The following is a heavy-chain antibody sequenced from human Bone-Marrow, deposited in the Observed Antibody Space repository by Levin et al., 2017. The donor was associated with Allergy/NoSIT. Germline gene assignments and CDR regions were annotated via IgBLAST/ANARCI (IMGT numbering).Heavy chain of an antibody. Sequence: GGSLRLSCVGSGFGFSSHWLGWVRQAPGKGLQWVANIKQGGSETYYVDSVKGRFIISRDDAARSLFLQMNSLRVEDTGVYYCARGYYADYDWGQGTLVTVSS. CDR3: ARGYYADYD. V-gene: IGHV3-7*01. CDR1: GFGFSSHW. CDR2: IKQGGSET. D-gene: IGHD4/OR15-4a*01. J-gene: IGHJ4*02.